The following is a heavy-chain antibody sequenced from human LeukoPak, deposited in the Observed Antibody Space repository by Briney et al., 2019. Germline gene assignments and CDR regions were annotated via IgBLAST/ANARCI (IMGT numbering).Heavy chain of an antibody. Sequence: TSETLSLTCTVSGGSISSSSHYWGWIRQPPGKGLEWIGSIYYSGSAYYNPSLKSRVTISVDTSKNQFSLKLSSVTAADTAEYYCARGSVDCTNGVCYPEMPFDYWGQGTLVTVSS. CDR3: ARGSVDCTNGVCYPEMPFDY. J-gene: IGHJ4*02. D-gene: IGHD2-8*01. V-gene: IGHV4-39*07. CDR1: GGSISSSSHY. CDR2: IYYSGSA.